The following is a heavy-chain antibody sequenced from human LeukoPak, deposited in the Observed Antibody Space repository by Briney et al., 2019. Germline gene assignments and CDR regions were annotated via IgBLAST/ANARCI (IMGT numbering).Heavy chain of an antibody. V-gene: IGHV3-64*02. CDR1: GFTLSNYS. Sequence: AGGGLWHSRAAPGFTLSNYSIDWGRQAPGGGGEYVSAISTNGDSTYYADSVKGRFTISRDNSKNTLFLQMGSLRADDMAVYYCARWGSTSCYDYWGQGTLVTVSS. D-gene: IGHD2-2*01. J-gene: IGHJ4*02. CDR2: ISTNGDST. CDR3: ARWGSTSCYDY.